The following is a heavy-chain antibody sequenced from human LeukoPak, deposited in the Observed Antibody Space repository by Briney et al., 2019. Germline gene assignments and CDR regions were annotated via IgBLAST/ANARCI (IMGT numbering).Heavy chain of an antibody. J-gene: IGHJ4*02. CDR2: IYFTGST. V-gene: IGHV4-59*01. CDR3: ARGRWLQFSD. D-gene: IGHD5-24*01. CDR1: GGSTSNDY. Sequence: SETLSLTCTVSGGSTSNDYWNWIREPPGTGLEWIGYIYFTGSTNYNPSLKSRVTISLDTSKNQFSLKLSSVTAADTAIYYCARGRWLQFSDWGPGTLVTVSS.